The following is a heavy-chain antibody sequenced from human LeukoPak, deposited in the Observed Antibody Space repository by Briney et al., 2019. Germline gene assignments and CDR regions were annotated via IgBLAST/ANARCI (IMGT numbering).Heavy chain of an antibody. CDR3: ARHSTYYAAFDY. V-gene: IGHV4-39*01. Sequence: SETLSLTCTVSGGSISSSSYYWGWIRQPPGKGLEWIGEINHSGSTNYNPSLKSRVTISVDTSKNQFSLKLSSVTAADTAVYYCARHSTYYAAFDYWGQGTLVTVSS. J-gene: IGHJ4*02. D-gene: IGHD2-2*01. CDR1: GGSISSSSYY. CDR2: INHSGST.